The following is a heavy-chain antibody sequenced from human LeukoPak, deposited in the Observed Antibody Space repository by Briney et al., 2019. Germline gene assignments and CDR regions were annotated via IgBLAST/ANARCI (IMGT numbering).Heavy chain of an antibody. V-gene: IGHV3-30*18. J-gene: IGHJ4*02. CDR2: ISYDGSNK. D-gene: IGHD6-19*01. Sequence: GGSPRLSCAASGFTFSSYGMHWVRQAPGKGLEWVAVISYDGSNKYYADSVKGRFTISRDNSKNTLYLQMNSLRAEDTAVYYCAKAGGSSGFNDYWGQGTLVTVSS. CDR3: AKAGGSSGFNDY. CDR1: GFTFSSYG.